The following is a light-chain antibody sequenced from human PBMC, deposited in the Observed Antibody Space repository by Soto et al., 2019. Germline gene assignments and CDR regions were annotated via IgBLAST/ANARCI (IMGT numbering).Light chain of an antibody. J-gene: IGKJ1*01. CDR2: VAS. CDR1: QSVSSSY. V-gene: IGKV3-20*01. Sequence: EIVLTQSPGTLSLSPGVRATLSCRASQSVSSSYLAWYKQKPGQAPRLLLYVASSRATGIPDRFSGSGSGTDFTLSISRLEPEDFAVYYCQQFGRYRTVGQGTKVEIK. CDR3: QQFGRYRT.